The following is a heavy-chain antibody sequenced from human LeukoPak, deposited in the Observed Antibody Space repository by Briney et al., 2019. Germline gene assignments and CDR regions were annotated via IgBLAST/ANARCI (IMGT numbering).Heavy chain of an antibody. CDR1: GFTFSDYA. J-gene: IGHJ4*02. CDR2: ISDDGIKK. D-gene: IGHD3-22*01. Sequence: GGSLRLSCAASGFTFSDYAMHWVRQAPGKGLEWVAIISDDGIKKYYADSVKGRFTISRDNSKNTLYLQMNSLRAEDTAVYYCAKSDSSGYYGAGRGLDYWGQGTLVTVSS. V-gene: IGHV3-30*01. CDR3: AKSDSSGYYGAGRGLDY.